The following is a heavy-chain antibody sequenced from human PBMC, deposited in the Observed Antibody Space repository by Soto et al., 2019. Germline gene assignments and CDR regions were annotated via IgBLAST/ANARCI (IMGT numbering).Heavy chain of an antibody. CDR1: GGSISSYY. Sequence: SETLSLTCTVSGGSISSYYWSWIRQPPGKGLEWIGYIYYSGSTNYNPSLKSRVTISVDTSKNQFSLKLSSVTAADTAVYYCARVDIVATIRYYYYMDVWGKGTTVTVSS. J-gene: IGHJ6*03. D-gene: IGHD5-12*01. V-gene: IGHV4-59*01. CDR3: ARVDIVATIRYYYYMDV. CDR2: IYYSGST.